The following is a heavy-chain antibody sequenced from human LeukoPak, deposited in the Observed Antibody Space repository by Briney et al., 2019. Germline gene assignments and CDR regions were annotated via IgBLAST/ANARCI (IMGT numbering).Heavy chain of an antibody. Sequence: PGGSLRLSCAASGFTFSSYAMSWVRQAPGKGLEWVSAISGSGGSTYYADSVKGRFTISRDNAKNSLYLQMNSLRAEDTALYYCAKDILRTHAVEPPGPLVWAFDIWGQGTMVTVSS. V-gene: IGHV3-23*01. D-gene: IGHD2-8*01. J-gene: IGHJ3*02. CDR1: GFTFSSYA. CDR3: AKDILRTHAVEPPGPLVWAFDI. CDR2: ISGSGGST.